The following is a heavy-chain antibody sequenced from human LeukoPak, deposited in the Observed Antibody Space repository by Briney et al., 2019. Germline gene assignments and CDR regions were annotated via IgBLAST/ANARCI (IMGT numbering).Heavy chain of an antibody. CDR2: SYTSGST. J-gene: IGHJ4*02. CDR1: GGSISSYY. Sequence: SETLSLTCTVSGGSISSYYWSWIRQPAGKGLEWVGRSYTSGSTNYNPSLQSRVTISVDKSKNQFSLKLSSVTAADTAVYYCARGDILTGYSSAAFDYWGQGTLVTVSS. V-gene: IGHV4-4*07. CDR3: ARGDILTGYSSAAFDY. D-gene: IGHD3-9*01.